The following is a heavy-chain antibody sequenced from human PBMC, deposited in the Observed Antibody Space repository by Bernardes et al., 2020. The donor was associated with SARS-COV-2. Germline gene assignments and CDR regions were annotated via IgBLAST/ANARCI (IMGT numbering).Heavy chain of an antibody. V-gene: IGHV3-21*01. D-gene: IGHD3-9*01. CDR3: ARDSRYYDILTGYYIRENFDY. CDR2: ISSSSSYI. Sequence: GSLRLSCAASGFTFSSYSMNWVRQAPGKGLEWVSSISSSSSYIYYADSVKGRFTISRDNAKNSLYLQMNSLRAEDTAVYYCARDSRYYDILTGYYIRENFDYWGQGTLVTVSS. CDR1: GFTFSSYS. J-gene: IGHJ4*02.